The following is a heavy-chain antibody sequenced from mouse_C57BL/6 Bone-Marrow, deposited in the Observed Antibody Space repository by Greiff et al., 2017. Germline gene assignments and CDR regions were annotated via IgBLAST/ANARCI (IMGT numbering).Heavy chain of an antibody. D-gene: IGHD2-3*01. V-gene: IGHV1-74*01. J-gene: IGHJ3*01. CDR3: AMGWLLRKFAY. CDR2: IHPSDSDT. CDR1: GYTFTSYW. Sequence: QVQLKQPGAELVKPGASVKVSCKASGYTFTSYWMHWVKQRPGQGLEWIGRIHPSDSDTNYNQKFKGKATLTVDKSSSTAYMQLSSLTSEDSAVXYCAMGWLLRKFAYWGQGTLVTVSA.